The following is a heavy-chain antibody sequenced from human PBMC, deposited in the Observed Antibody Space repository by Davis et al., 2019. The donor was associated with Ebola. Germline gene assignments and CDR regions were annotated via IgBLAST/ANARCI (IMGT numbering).Heavy chain of an antibody. CDR1: GFTFSNAW. D-gene: IGHD3-22*01. J-gene: IGHJ4*02. Sequence: GESLKIPCAAPGFTFSNAWMNWVRQAPGKGLERVGRIKSKTDGGTTDYAAPVKGRFTISRDDSKNTLYLQMNSLKTEDTAVYYCTTAPGYYYDSSGYYHFDYWGQGTLVTVSS. CDR2: IKSKTDGGTT. V-gene: IGHV3-15*07. CDR3: TTAPGYYYDSSGYYHFDY.